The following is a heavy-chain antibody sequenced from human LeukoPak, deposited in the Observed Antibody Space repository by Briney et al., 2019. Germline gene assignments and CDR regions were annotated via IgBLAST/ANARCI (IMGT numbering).Heavy chain of an antibody. CDR3: ASGHHYYGSGTPGGFDP. Sequence: GASVKVSCKASGGTFSSYAISWVRQAPGQGLEWMGRIIPILGIANYAQKFQGRVTITADKSTSTAYMELSSLRSEDTAVYYCASGHHYYGSGTPGGFDPWGQGTLVTVSS. CDR1: GGTFSSYA. V-gene: IGHV1-69*04. D-gene: IGHD3-10*01. CDR2: IIPILGIA. J-gene: IGHJ5*02.